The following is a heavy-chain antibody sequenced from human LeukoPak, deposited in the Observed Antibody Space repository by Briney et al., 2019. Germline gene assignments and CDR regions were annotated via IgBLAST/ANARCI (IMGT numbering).Heavy chain of an antibody. CDR2: ISAYNGNT. CDR3: ARVSQQPKWLFGWFDP. D-gene: IGHD6-19*01. V-gene: IGHV1-18*01. Sequence: ASVKVSCKASGYTFTSYGISWVRQAPGQGLEWMGWISAYNGNTNYAQKLQGRVTMTTDTSTSTAYMELRSLRSDDTAVYYCARVSQQPKWLFGWFDPWGQGTLVTVSS. J-gene: IGHJ5*02. CDR1: GYTFTSYG.